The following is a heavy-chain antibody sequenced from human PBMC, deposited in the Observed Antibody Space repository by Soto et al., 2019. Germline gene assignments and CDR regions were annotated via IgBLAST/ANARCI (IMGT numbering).Heavy chain of an antibody. CDR1: GYTFSNFG. J-gene: IGHJ6*02. V-gene: IGHV1-18*01. CDR3: ARDKGYGFGWSSSSGMDV. CDR2: ISGYNGNT. D-gene: IGHD5-18*01. Sequence: QVQLVQSGAEVMTPGASVKVSCKASGYTFSNFGLSWVRQAPGQGLEWMGWISGYNGNTNSAEKFQGRVTMTTDTSTSTAYMEVRSLTADDPAVYYCARDKGYGFGWSSSSGMDVWGQGTTVTVSS.